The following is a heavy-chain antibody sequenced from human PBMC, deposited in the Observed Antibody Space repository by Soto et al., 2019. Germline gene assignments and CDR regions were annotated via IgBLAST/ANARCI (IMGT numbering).Heavy chain of an antibody. J-gene: IGHJ4*02. D-gene: IGHD6-13*01. CDR2: MNANSGNT. Sequence: QVQLVQSGAEVKKPGASVKVSCKASGYTFTSYDINWVRQATGQGLEWMGWMNANSGNTGYAQKFQGRVTMTRNTSIITAYMQLSSLRSEYTAVYYCARGRDRSSLYPYWGQGTLVTVSS. CDR3: ARGRDRSSLYPY. V-gene: IGHV1-8*01. CDR1: GYTFTSYD.